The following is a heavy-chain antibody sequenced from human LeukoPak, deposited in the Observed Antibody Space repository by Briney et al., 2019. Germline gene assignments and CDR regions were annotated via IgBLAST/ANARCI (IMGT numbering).Heavy chain of an antibody. D-gene: IGHD1-26*01. CDR3: ARANLRGSYYDY. Sequence: SETLSLTCTVSGGSISSSSYYWGWIRQPPGKGLEWIGSIYYSGSTYYNPSLKSRVTISVDTSKNQFSLKLSSVTAADTAVYYCARANLRGSYYDYWGQGTLVTVSS. J-gene: IGHJ4*02. V-gene: IGHV4-39*07. CDR1: GGSISSSSYY. CDR2: IYYSGST.